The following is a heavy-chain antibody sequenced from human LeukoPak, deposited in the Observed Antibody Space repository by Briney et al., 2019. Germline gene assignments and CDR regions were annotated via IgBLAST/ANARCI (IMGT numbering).Heavy chain of an antibody. Sequence: ASVKVSCKASGYTFTGYYMHWVRQAPGQGLEWMGWINPSSGGTNYAQKFQGRVTMTRDTSISTAYMELSRLRSDDTAVYYCAGSSGYSSSWYFDYWGQGTLVTVSS. V-gene: IGHV1-2*02. D-gene: IGHD6-13*01. CDR2: INPSSGGT. CDR1: GYTFTGYY. J-gene: IGHJ4*02. CDR3: AGSSGYSSSWYFDY.